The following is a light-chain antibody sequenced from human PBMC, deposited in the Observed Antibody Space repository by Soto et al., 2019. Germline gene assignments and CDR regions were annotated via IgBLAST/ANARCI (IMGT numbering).Light chain of an antibody. V-gene: IGKV3-20*01. CDR1: QSVKSNY. CDR3: QQYNNWWT. Sequence: EIVLTQSPGTLSLSPGERATLSCRASQSVKSNYLAWYQQKPGQAPSLLIYGASTRATGIPDRFSGSGSGTDFTLTITRLEPEDFAVYYCQQYNNWWTFGQGTRVEIK. CDR2: GAS. J-gene: IGKJ1*01.